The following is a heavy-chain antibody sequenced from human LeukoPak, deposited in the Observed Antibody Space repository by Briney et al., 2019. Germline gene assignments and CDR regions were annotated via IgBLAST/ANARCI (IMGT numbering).Heavy chain of an antibody. J-gene: IGHJ4*02. CDR1: GGSISSYY. V-gene: IGHV4-59*01. CDR3: ARVGYSGYVDLYYFDY. Sequence: SETLSLTCTVSGGSISSYYWSWIRQPPGKGLEWIGCIYYSGSTNYNPSLKSRVTISVDTSKNQFSLKLSSVTAADTAVYYCARVGYSGYVDLYYFDYWGQGTLVTVSS. D-gene: IGHD5-12*01. CDR2: IYYSGST.